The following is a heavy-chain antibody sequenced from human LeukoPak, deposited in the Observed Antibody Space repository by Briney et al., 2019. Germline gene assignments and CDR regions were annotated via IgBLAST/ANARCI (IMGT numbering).Heavy chain of an antibody. D-gene: IGHD3-10*01. V-gene: IGHV3-48*03. CDR3: ARRDYYGSGSQSWYFDL. J-gene: IGHJ2*01. CDR2: ISSSGSTI. Sequence: PGGSLRLSCAASGFTFSSYEMNWVRQAPGQGLEWVSYISSSGSTIYYADSVKGRFTISRDNAKNSLYLQMNSLRAEDTAVYYCARRDYYGSGSQSWYFDLWGRGTLVTVSS. CDR1: GFTFSSYE.